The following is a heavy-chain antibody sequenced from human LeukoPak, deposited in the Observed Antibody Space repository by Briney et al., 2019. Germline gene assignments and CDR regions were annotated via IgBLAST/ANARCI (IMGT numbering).Heavy chain of an antibody. D-gene: IGHD3-10*01. V-gene: IGHV1-18*01. J-gene: IGHJ6*03. Sequence: ASVKVSCKASGYTFTSYGISWVRQAPGQGLEWMGWISAYNGNTNYAQKLQGRVTMTTDTSTSTAYMELRSLRSDDTAVYYCARSGGSGRVYYYYYYMDVWGKGTTVTISS. CDR1: GYTFTSYG. CDR2: ISAYNGNT. CDR3: ARSGGSGRVYYYYYYMDV.